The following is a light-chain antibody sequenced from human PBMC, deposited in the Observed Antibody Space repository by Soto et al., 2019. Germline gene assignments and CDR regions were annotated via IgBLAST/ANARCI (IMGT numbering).Light chain of an antibody. CDR3: QQYNSYPWT. Sequence: GDRVTITCRASQSISSWLAWYQQKPGEAPKLLIYDASSLESGVPSRFSGSGSGTEFTLTISSLQPDDFATYYCQQYNSYPWTVGQWTKVAIK. CDR1: QSISSW. CDR2: DAS. J-gene: IGKJ1*01. V-gene: IGKV1-5*01.